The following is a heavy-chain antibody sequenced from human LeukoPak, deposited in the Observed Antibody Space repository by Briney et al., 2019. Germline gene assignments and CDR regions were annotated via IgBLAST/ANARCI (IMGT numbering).Heavy chain of an antibody. Sequence: PGGSLRLSCAASGFIFSTYGMHWVRQAPGKGLEWVAFIQFDGGDKYYADSVKGRFTISRDNSKNTLYLQMNSLRPEDTSVYYCAKDQQLQPFHHWGQGTLVTVSS. V-gene: IGHV3-30*02. D-gene: IGHD2-2*01. CDR1: GFIFSTYG. J-gene: IGHJ4*02. CDR3: AKDQQLQPFHH. CDR2: IQFDGGDK.